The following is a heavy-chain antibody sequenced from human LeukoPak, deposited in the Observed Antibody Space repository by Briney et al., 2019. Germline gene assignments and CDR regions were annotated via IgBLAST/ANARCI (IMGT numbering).Heavy chain of an antibody. V-gene: IGHV5-51*01. CDR2: IYPGDSDT. CDR3: ARQIMTPGEGWVDY. CDR1: GYSFTSYW. D-gene: IGHD3-10*01. Sequence: GGSLEISCKGSGYSFTSYWIGWVRQLPGKGLEWMGIIYPGDSDTRYSPSFQGQVTISADKSISTASLQWSSLKASDTAMYYCARQIMTPGEGWVDYWGQGTLVTVSS. J-gene: IGHJ4*02.